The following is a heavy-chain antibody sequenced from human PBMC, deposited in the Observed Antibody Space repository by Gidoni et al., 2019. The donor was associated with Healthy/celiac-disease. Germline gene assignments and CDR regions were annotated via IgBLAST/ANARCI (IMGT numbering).Heavy chain of an antibody. CDR3: ARDGLLWFGELLPRVYGMDV. CDR1: GGTFSSYA. D-gene: IGHD3-10*01. J-gene: IGHJ6*02. CDR2: IIPIFGTA. V-gene: IGHV1-69*01. Sequence: QVQLVQSGAEVKKPGSSVKVSCKASGGTFSSYAISWVRQAPGQGLEWMGGIIPIFGTANYEQKFQGRVTITADESTSTAYMELSSLRSEDTAVYYCARDGLLWFGELLPRVYGMDVWGQGTTVTVSS.